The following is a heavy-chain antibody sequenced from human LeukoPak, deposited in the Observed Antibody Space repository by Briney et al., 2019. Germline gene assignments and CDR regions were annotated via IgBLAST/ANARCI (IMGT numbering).Heavy chain of an antibody. D-gene: IGHD6-13*01. CDR1: GFTFSSYG. V-gene: IGHV3-30*02. CDR3: AKDLLLAAAGTGY. J-gene: IGHJ4*02. Sequence: PGGSLRLSCAASGFTFSSYGMHWVRQAPGKGLEWAAFIRYDGSNKYYADSVKGRFTISRDNSKNTLYLQTNSLRAEDTAVYYCAKDLLLAAAGTGYWGQGALVTVSS. CDR2: IRYDGSNK.